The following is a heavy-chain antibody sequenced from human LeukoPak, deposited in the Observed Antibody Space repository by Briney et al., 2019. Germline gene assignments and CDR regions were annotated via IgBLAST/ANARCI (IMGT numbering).Heavy chain of an antibody. D-gene: IGHD3-3*01. CDR1: GGSICSSY. V-gene: IGHV4-59*01. J-gene: IGHJ4*02. CDR2: IYSSGSA. Sequence: SETLSLTSTVPGGSICSSYWSWIPQPPGKGVEWIGHIYSSGSANYNPSLMSRATISVDTSKNQFSLKLSSVTAADTAVYYCARATPGFNYDFWSGYYTYFDYWGQGTLVTVSS. CDR3: ARATPGFNYDFWSGYYTYFDY.